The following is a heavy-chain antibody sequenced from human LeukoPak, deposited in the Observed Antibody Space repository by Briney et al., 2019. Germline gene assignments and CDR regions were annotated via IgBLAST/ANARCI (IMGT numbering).Heavy chain of an antibody. CDR3: ARDDGQQLVPQPWGFDP. CDR2: IKQDGSEK. Sequence: GGSLRLSCEASGFTFNTYSMNWARQAPGKGLEWVANIKQDGSEKYYVDSVKGRFTISRDNAKNSLYLQMNSLRAEDTAVYYCARDDGQQLVPQPWGFDPWGQGTLVTVSS. D-gene: IGHD6-13*01. CDR1: GFTFNTYS. J-gene: IGHJ5*02. V-gene: IGHV3-7*01.